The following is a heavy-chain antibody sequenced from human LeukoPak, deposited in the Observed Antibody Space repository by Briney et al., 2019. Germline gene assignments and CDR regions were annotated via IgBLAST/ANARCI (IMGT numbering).Heavy chain of an antibody. CDR3: AKDNRRHYTSGPNPDSLH. J-gene: IGHJ4*02. Sequence: GGSLRLSCAASGLTVSAYAMAWVRQAPGKGLEWVSGISWNSGSIDYADSVKGRFTISRDNAKNSLYLQMNSLRVEDTAFYYCAKDNRRHYTSGPNPDSLHWGQGALVTVSS. CDR1: GLTVSAYA. V-gene: IGHV3-9*01. CDR2: ISWNSGSI. D-gene: IGHD6-19*01.